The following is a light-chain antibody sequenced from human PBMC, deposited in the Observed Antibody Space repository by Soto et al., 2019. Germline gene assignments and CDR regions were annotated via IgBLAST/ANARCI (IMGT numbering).Light chain of an antibody. Sequence: DIQMTQSPATLSAAFGDTVPVTFRASQSVSGWLAWYQQKPGEAPKLLIYDASALPRGVPSRFSGSGSGTKFTLTIASLQPDDFATYYCQQYETFSGTFGQGTKVDIK. V-gene: IGKV1-5*01. J-gene: IGKJ1*01. CDR2: DAS. CDR3: QQYETFSGT. CDR1: QSVSGW.